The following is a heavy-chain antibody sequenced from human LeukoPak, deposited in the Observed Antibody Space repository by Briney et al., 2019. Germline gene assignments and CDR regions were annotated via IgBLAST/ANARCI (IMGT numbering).Heavy chain of an antibody. V-gene: IGHV3-23*01. J-gene: IGHJ5*02. CDR3: VKPYYFSSGSLT. CDR1: GFTFSSYA. CDR2: ISGSGGST. D-gene: IGHD3-10*01. Sequence: GGSLRLSCAASGFTFSSYAMSWVRQAPGKGLEWISGISGSGGSTYYADSVKGRFTISRDNAKNSLHLQMNSLRAEDTAVYYCVKPYYFSSGSLTWGQGTLVTVSS.